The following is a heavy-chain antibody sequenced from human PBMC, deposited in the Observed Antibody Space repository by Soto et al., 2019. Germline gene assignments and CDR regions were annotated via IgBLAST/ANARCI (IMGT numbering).Heavy chain of an antibody. CDR3: ATAHYDSRGFQDR. V-gene: IGHV3-7*05. CDR2: IKESGSAK. Sequence: GGSLRLSCAASGFTFSTSWMSWVRQAPGKGLEWVANIKESGSAKDYVESVKGRFTISRDNSENSLHLQMNSLRAEDTATYFCATAHYDSRGFQDRWGQGTLVTVSS. J-gene: IGHJ5*02. D-gene: IGHD3-22*01. CDR1: GFTFSTSW.